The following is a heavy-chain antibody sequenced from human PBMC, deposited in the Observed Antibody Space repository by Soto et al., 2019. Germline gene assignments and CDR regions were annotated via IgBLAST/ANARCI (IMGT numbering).Heavy chain of an antibody. D-gene: IGHD3-10*01. Sequence: QVQLVQSGAEVKKPGASVRVSCKASGYTFTGYNIHWVRQAPGQGLEWMGWINPNSGGANYAQKFQSWVTMTRDTSISTAYMELSRLKSDDTAVYYCTRDGEGGSGNFDYWGQGTLVTVSS. CDR3: TRDGEGGSGNFDY. CDR1: GYTFTGYN. CDR2: INPNSGGA. V-gene: IGHV1-2*04. J-gene: IGHJ4*02.